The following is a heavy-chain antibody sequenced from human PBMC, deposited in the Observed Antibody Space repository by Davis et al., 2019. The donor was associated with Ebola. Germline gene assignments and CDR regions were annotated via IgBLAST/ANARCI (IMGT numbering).Heavy chain of an antibody. Sequence: GGSLRLSCAASGFTFSSYAMHWVRQAPGKGLEYVSAISSNGGSTYYADSVKGRFTISRDNSKNTLYLQMNSLRAEDTAVYYCAKGTVMIVVVKFDYWGQGILVTVSS. J-gene: IGHJ4*02. V-gene: IGHV3-64*04. CDR3: AKGTVMIVVVKFDY. CDR1: GFTFSSYA. CDR2: ISSNGGST. D-gene: IGHD3-22*01.